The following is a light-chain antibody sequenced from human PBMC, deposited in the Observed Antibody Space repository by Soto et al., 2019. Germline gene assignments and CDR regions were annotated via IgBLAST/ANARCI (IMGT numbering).Light chain of an antibody. Sequence: QSVLTQPPSVSEAPRQRVTISCSGSRSNIKNNGVNWYQQLPGKAPKLLIYYDDLLPSGVSDRFSGSKSGTSASLTISGLQSEDEADYYCAAWDDSLNGPVFGGGTKVTVL. CDR3: AAWDDSLNGPV. V-gene: IGLV1-36*01. J-gene: IGLJ2*01. CDR1: RSNIKNNG. CDR2: YDD.